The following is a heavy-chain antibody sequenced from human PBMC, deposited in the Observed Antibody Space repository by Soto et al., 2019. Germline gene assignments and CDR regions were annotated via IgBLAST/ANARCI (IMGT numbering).Heavy chain of an antibody. D-gene: IGHD6-19*01. J-gene: IGHJ4*02. CDR2: FYSGGGT. CDR1: GFTASNNY. CDR3: VKEAAVAGTPRVDS. Sequence: GGSLRLACAASGFTASNNYMSWVRQAPGKGLEWLSVFYSGGGTYYADSVKGRFTISRDNSKNTLYLQMSSLRAEDTAVYYCVKEAAVAGTPRVDSWGQGTLVTVSS. V-gene: IGHV3-66*01.